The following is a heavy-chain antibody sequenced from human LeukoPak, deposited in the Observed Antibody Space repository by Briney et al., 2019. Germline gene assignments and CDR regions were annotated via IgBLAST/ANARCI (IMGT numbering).Heavy chain of an antibody. CDR3: ARDMSSGWYNWFDP. CDR1: GGSISSYY. Sequence: SETLSLTCTASGGSISSYYWSWIRQPAGKGLEWIGRIYTSGSTNYNPSLKSRVTMSVDTSKNQFSLKLSSVTAADTAVYYCARDMSSGWYNWFDPWGQGTLVTVSS. J-gene: IGHJ5*02. CDR2: IYTSGST. D-gene: IGHD6-19*01. V-gene: IGHV4-4*07.